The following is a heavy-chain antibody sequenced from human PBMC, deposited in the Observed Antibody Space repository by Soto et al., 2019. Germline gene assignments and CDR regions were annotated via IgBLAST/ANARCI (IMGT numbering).Heavy chain of an antibody. D-gene: IGHD3-10*01. Sequence: GASVKVSCKASGYTFTSYGISWVRQAPGQGLEWMGWISAYNGNTNYAQKLQGRVTMTTDTSTSTAYMELRSLRSEDTALYYCAKGLPIGSGSYSPYYYGMDVWGQGTTVTVSS. J-gene: IGHJ6*02. CDR2: ISAYNGNT. CDR3: AKGLPIGSGSYSPYYYGMDV. V-gene: IGHV1-18*04. CDR1: GYTFTSYG.